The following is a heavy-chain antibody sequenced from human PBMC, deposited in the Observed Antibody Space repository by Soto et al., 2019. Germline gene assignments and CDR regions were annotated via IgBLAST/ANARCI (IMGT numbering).Heavy chain of an antibody. CDR3: ARAPKGSNYYDSSGYYQY. CDR1: GGSFSGYY. CDR2: INHSGST. D-gene: IGHD3-22*01. V-gene: IGHV4-34*01. Sequence: PSETLSLTCAVYGGSFSGYYWSWIRQPPGKGLEWIGEINHSGSTNYNPSLKSRVTISVDTSKNQFSLKLSSVTAADTAVYYCARAPKGSNYYDSSGYYQYWGQGTLVTSPQ. J-gene: IGHJ4*02.